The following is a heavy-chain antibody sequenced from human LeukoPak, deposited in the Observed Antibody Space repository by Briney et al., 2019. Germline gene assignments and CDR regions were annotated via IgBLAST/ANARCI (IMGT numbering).Heavy chain of an antibody. CDR1: GYTLTELS. J-gene: IGHJ4*02. V-gene: IGHV1-24*01. D-gene: IGHD4-17*01. Sequence: GASVKVSCKVSGYTLTELSMHWVRQAPGKGLEWMGGFDPEDGETIYAQKFQGRVTMTEDTSIDTAYMELSSLRSEDTAVYYCATDLGINDYGDYRVRNYWGQGTLVTVSS. CDR3: ATDLGINDYGDYRVRNY. CDR2: FDPEDGET.